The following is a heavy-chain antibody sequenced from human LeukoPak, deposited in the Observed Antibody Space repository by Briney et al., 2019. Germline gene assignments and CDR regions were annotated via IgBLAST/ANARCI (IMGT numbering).Heavy chain of an antibody. J-gene: IGHJ4*02. V-gene: IGHV3-7*01. D-gene: IGHD6-19*01. CDR1: GFTFSGYW. Sequence: GGSLRLSCAASGFTFSGYWMSWVRQAPGKGLEWVANIKQDGSEKYYVDSVKGRFTISKDNAKNSLYLQMNSLRAEDTAVYYCATTFPGIAVAGTGYWGQGTLVTVSS. CDR2: IKQDGSEK. CDR3: ATTFPGIAVAGTGY.